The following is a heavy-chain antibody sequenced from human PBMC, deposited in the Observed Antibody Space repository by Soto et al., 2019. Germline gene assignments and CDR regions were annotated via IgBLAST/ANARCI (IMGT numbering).Heavy chain of an antibody. V-gene: IGHV4-34*01. CDR3: ARGRTGTVVVPAAIHYYYMDV. CDR2: INHSGST. Sequence: PSETLSLTCAVYGWSFSGYYWSWIRQPPGRGLEWFGEINHSGSTNYNPSLKSRVTISVDTSKNQFSLKLSSVTAADTAVYYCARGRTGTVVVPAAIHYYYMDVWGKGTTVTVSS. CDR1: GWSFSGYY. D-gene: IGHD2-2*01. J-gene: IGHJ6*03.